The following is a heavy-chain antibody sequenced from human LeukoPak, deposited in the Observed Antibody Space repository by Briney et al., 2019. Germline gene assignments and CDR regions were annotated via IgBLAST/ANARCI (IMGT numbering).Heavy chain of an antibody. Sequence: SQTLSLTCTVSGGSISSGSYYWSWIRQPAGKGLEWIGRIYTSGSTNYNPSLKSRVTISVDTSKNQFSLKLSSVTAADTAVYYCARDGTKYEWQGGWFDPWGQGTLVTVSS. CDR3: ARDGTKYEWQGGWFDP. V-gene: IGHV4-61*02. D-gene: IGHD3-3*01. J-gene: IGHJ5*02. CDR1: GGSISSGSYY. CDR2: IYTSGST.